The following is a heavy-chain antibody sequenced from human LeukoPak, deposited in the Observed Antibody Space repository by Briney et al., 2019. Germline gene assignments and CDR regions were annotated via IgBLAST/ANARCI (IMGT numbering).Heavy chain of an antibody. CDR1: GGSISSSSYY. CDR2: IYYSGST. CDR3: ARYCGGDCYSGCYYYMDV. D-gene: IGHD2-21*02. V-gene: IGHV4-39*01. J-gene: IGHJ6*03. Sequence: SETLSLTCTVSGGSISSSSYYWGWIRRPPGKGLEWIGSIYYSGSTYYNPSLKSRVTISVDTSKNQFSLKLSSVTAADTAVYYCARYCGGDCYSGCYYYMDVWGKGTTVTVSS.